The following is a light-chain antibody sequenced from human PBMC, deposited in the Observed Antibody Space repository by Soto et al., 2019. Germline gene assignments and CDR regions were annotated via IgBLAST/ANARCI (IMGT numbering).Light chain of an antibody. J-gene: IGLJ1*01. CDR1: SSDFGGYNY. V-gene: IGLV2-14*01. CDR2: EVS. Sequence: QSVLTQPASVPGSPGQSITISCTGTSSDFGGYNYVSWYQQHPGKAPKLMIYEVSNRPSGVSNRFSGSKSGNTASLTISGLQAEDEADYYCSSYTSSSTLYVFGTGTKV. CDR3: SSYTSSSTLYV.